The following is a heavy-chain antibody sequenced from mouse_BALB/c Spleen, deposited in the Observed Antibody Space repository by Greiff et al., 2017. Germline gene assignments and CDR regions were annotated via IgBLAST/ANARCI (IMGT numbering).Heavy chain of an antibody. Sequence: EVQLQQSGTVLARPGASVKMSCKASGYSFTSYWMHWVKQRPGQGLEWIGAIYPGNSDTSYNQKFKGKAKLTAVTSASTAYMELSSLTNEDSAVYYCTRSPYYYGSSYDWYFGVWGAGTTVTVSS. D-gene: IGHD1-1*01. CDR2: IYPGNSDT. CDR1: GYSFTSYW. V-gene: IGHV1-5*01. J-gene: IGHJ1*01. CDR3: TRSPYYYGSSYDWYFGV.